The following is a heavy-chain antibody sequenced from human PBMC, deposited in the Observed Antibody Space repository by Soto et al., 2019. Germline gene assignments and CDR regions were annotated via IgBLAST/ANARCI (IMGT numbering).Heavy chain of an antibody. V-gene: IGHV1-69*08. D-gene: IGHD2-15*01. Sequence: QVQLVQSGAEVKKPGSSVKVSCKASGGTFSSYTISWVRQAPGQGLEWMGRIIPILGIANYAQKFQGRVTITADKSTSTAYMELSSLRSEDTAVYYCAREGGEGPSGKSSFGPWGQGTLVTVSS. CDR1: GGTFSSYT. CDR2: IIPILGIA. CDR3: AREGGEGPSGKSSFGP. J-gene: IGHJ5*02.